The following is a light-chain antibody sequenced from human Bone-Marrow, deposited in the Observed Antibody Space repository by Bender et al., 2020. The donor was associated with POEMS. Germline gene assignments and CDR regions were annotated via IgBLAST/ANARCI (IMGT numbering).Light chain of an antibody. CDR3: SSYATNNNYV. J-gene: IGLJ1*01. CDR1: TSDVGGYHH. CDR2: DVS. Sequence: QSALTQPASVSGSPGQSITISCTGTTSDVGGYHHVSWYQHHPGKAPKLMIYDVSNRPSGVSNRFSGSKSGNTASLTVSGLQAEDEADYYCSSYATNNNYVFGTGTDVTVL. V-gene: IGLV2-14*03.